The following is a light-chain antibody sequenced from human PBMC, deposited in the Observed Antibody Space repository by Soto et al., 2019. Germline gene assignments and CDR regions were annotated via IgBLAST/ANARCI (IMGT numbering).Light chain of an antibody. CDR3: LQHDTYPLT. CDR2: GAS. J-gene: IGKJ4*01. Sequence: DIQMTQSPSSLSASVGDRVTITCRASLGIGIDLGWYQQKPGKAPKRLIYGASSLQSGVSSRFSGSGSGTELTLTISSLQPQDFATYYCLQHDTYPLTFGGGTKVQIK. CDR1: LGIGID. V-gene: IGKV1-17*01.